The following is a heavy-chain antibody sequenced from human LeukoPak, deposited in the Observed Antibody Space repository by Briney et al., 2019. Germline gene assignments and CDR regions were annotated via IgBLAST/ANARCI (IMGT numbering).Heavy chain of an antibody. CDR1: GGSISPYY. D-gene: IGHD4-17*01. CDR2: ISYSGST. Sequence: PSETLSLTCTVSGGSISPYYWSWLRQPPGKGLEWIGYISYSGSTKNNPSLKSRVTISVDTSKNQFSLKLTSVTAADTAVYYCAGGTVTTGYAFDIWGQGTMVTVSS. V-gene: IGHV4-59*01. CDR3: AGGTVTTGYAFDI. J-gene: IGHJ3*02.